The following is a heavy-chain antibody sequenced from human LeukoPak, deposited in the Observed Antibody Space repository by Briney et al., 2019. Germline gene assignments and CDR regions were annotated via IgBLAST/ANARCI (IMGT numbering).Heavy chain of an antibody. CDR2: IKQDGSGT. Sequence: PGGSLRLSCVASGFTFSNYWMSWFRQAPGKGLGWVANIKQDGSGTFYVGSVKGRFSISRDNAKNSVHLQMNSLRVEDTAVYCCARDWSVAANRFDFWGQGTLVTVSS. V-gene: IGHV3-7*01. CDR1: GFTFSNYW. CDR3: ARDWSVAANRFDF. D-gene: IGHD2-15*01. J-gene: IGHJ4*02.